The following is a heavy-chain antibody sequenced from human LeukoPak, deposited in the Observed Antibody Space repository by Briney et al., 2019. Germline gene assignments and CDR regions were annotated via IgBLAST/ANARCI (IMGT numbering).Heavy chain of an antibody. CDR2: INDSGNT. Sequence: SETLSLTCTVSGGSISRSGYFWGWIRQPPGKELEWIGIINDSGNTHYSSSLKSRVTISVDTSKNQFSLKLNSVTAADTAEYYCARQGGTTMIVVVIKRYFDYWGQGTLVTVSS. J-gene: IGHJ4*02. V-gene: IGHV4-39*07. CDR3: ARQGGTTMIVVVIKRYFDY. CDR1: GGSISRSGYF. D-gene: IGHD3-22*01.